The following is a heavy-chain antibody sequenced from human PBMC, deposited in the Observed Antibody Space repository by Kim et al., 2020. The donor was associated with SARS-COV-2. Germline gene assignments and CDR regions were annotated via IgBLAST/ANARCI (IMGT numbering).Heavy chain of an antibody. CDR2: IYSGGSST. CDR3: ARFLRYSGSHNDY. Sequence: GGSLRLSCAASGFTFSSYAMSWVRQAPGKGLEWVSVIYSGGSSTYYADSVKGRFTISRDNSKNTLYLQMNSLRAEDTAVYYCARFLRYSGSHNDYWGQGTLVTVSS. CDR1: GFTFSSYA. D-gene: IGHD1-26*01. V-gene: IGHV3-23*03. J-gene: IGHJ4*02.